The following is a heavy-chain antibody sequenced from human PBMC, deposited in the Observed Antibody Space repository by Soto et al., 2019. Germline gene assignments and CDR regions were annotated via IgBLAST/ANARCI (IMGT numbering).Heavy chain of an antibody. CDR2: ISGSGGST. CDR3: AKVPSIAAAGTGSMGYFDY. CDR1: GFTFSSYA. V-gene: IGHV3-23*01. Sequence: PGGSLRLSCAASGFTFSSYAMSWVRQAPGKGLEWVSAISGSGGSTYYADSVKGRFTISRDNSKNTLYLQMNSLRAEDTAVYYCAKVPSIAAAGTGSMGYFDYWGQGTLVTVSS. J-gene: IGHJ4*02. D-gene: IGHD6-13*01.